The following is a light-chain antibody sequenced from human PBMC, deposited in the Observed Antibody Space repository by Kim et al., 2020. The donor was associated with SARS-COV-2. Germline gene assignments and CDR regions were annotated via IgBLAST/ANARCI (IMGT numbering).Light chain of an antibody. Sequence: QSALTQPPSVSGSLGQSVTISCTGTSSDVGSSNRVSWYRQSPGTAPKRIIYEVTNRPSGVPDRFSGSKSGNTASLTIFGLQAEDETDYFCSSWTTSGAYLFGRGTKVTVL. J-gene: IGLJ1*01. V-gene: IGLV2-18*02. CDR2: EVT. CDR3: SSWTTSGAYL. CDR1: SSDVGSSNR.